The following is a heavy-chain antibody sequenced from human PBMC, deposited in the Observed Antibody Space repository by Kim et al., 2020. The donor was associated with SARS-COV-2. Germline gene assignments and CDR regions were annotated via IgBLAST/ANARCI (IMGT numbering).Heavy chain of an antibody. V-gene: IGHV3-48*03. Sequence: GGSLRLSCAGSGFTFSNYEMNWVRQAPGKGLEWVSYISESGNTKHYVDSVRGRFTISRDNAKSSMYLQMNSLRAGDTAVYYCMRDHYGSGKTRLDLWGQG. CDR3: MRDHYGSGKTRLDL. D-gene: IGHD3-10*01. J-gene: IGHJ5*02. CDR1: GFTFSNYE. CDR2: ISESGNTK.